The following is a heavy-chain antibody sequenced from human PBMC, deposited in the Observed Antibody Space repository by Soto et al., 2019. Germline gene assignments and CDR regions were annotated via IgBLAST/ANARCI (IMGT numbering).Heavy chain of an antibody. D-gene: IGHD4-17*01. J-gene: IGHJ4*02. CDR1: GFTFSGSA. Sequence: EVQLVESGGGLVQPGGSLKLSCAVSGFTFSGSAMHWVRQASGKGLEWVGRIRSKSNSYATAYAASVKGRFTISREDSKNTAYLQMNSLKTEDKAVYYCTRGYGDYVRDYWGQGTLVTVSS. CDR2: IRSKSNSYAT. CDR3: TRGYGDYVRDY. V-gene: IGHV3-73*01.